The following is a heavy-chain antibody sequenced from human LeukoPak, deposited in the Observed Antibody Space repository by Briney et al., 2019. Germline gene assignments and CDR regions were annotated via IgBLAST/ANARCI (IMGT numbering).Heavy chain of an antibody. CDR3: ARHLGRCSSTSCPSYYFDY. D-gene: IGHD2-2*01. Sequence: SETPSLTCTVSGGSISSHYWSWIRQPPGKGLECIGYIYYSGNTNYNPSLKSRVTMAVDTSKNQFSLKLSSVTAADTAVYYCARHLGRCSSTSCPSYYFDYWGQGTLVTVSS. CDR1: GGSISSHY. CDR2: IYYSGNT. V-gene: IGHV4-59*08. J-gene: IGHJ4*02.